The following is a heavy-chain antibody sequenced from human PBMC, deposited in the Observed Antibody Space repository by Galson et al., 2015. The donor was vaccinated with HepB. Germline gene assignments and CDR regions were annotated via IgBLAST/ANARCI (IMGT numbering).Heavy chain of an antibody. V-gene: IGHV3-30-3*01. CDR1: GFTFSSYA. J-gene: IGHJ4*02. D-gene: IGHD6-6*01. CDR3: ARDFRYSSSIGG. CDR2: ISYDGSNK. Sequence: SLRLSCTASGFTFSSYAMHWVRQAPGKGLEWVAVISYDGSNKYYADSVKGRFTISRDNSKNALYLQMNSLRAEDTAVYYCARDFRYSSSIGGWGQGTLVTVSS.